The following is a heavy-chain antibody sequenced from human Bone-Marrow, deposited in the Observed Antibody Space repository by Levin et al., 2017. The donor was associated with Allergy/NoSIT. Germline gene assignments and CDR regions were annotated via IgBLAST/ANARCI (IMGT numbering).Heavy chain of an antibody. CDR3: AREMVATNGDASDI. CDR2: ISGSGEHI. Sequence: GESLKISCAASGFTFSNYEMNWVRQAPGKGLEWVSYISGSGEHILYAESVRGRFTISRDNAKKSLYLQMNSLGVDDTALYYCAREMVATNGDASDIWGQGTMVTVSA. V-gene: IGHV3-48*03. J-gene: IGHJ3*02. CDR1: GFTFSNYE. D-gene: IGHD5-12*01.